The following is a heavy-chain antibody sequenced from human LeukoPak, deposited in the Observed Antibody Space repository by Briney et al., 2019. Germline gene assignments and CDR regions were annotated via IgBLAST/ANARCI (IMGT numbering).Heavy chain of an antibody. CDR3: ARGYYYDTSGPRIAFDI. CDR1: GFTFSNYW. CDR2: IESDGSST. V-gene: IGHV3-74*01. D-gene: IGHD3-22*01. J-gene: IGHJ3*02. Sequence: GGSLRLSCAASGFTFSNYWMHWVRHAPGKGLVWVSRIESDGSSTSYADSVKGRFTISRDNAKNTLYLQMNSLRVEDTAVYYCARGYYYDTSGPRIAFDIWGQGTMVTVSS.